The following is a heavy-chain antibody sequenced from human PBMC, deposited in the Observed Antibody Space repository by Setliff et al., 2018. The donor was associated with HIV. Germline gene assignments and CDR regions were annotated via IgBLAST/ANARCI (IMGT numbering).Heavy chain of an antibody. D-gene: IGHD3-10*01. CDR2: MTNNGGTT. CDR1: GFTFSSNA. J-gene: IGHJ6*02. CDR3: ARPTNIDTLYYGSQSFYMYYYGMDV. Sequence: GGSLRLSCAASGFTFSSNAMSWVRQAPGKGLEWVSGMTNNGGTTYYAESVKGRFTISRDNAKNSLYLQMDSLRADDTAVYFCARPTNIDTLYYGSQSFYMYYYGMDVWGQGTTVTVSS. V-gene: IGHV3-23*01.